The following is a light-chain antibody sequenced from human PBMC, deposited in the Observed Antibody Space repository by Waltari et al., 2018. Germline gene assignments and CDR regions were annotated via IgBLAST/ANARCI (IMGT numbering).Light chain of an antibody. CDR3: QEANSFPLT. CDR2: WAS. J-gene: IGKJ4*01. Sequence: DIVMTQYPDSLAVSLGERATINCKSSQSVLFSSNNRNYVAWYQQKPGQSPKLVLYWASTRESGVPDRFSGSGSATDFTLTISSLQAEDVATYYCQEANSFPLTFGGGTKVEI. CDR1: QSVLFSSNNRNY. V-gene: IGKV4-1*01.